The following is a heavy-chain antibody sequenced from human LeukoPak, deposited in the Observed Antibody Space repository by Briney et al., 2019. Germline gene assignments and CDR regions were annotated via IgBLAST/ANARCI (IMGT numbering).Heavy chain of an antibody. CDR1: GGSIINYY. J-gene: IGHJ6*03. V-gene: IGHV4-4*07. Sequence: ASETLSLTCTVSGGSIINYYWSWIRQSAGTGLEWVGRIYITGSTNYNPSLQSRLSMSVDTSKNQFSLRLTSVSAADTAVYYCARLKYYGSTGYSPGYYMDVWGKGITVTVSS. CDR2: IYITGST. CDR3: ARLKYYGSTGYSPGYYMDV. D-gene: IGHD3-22*01.